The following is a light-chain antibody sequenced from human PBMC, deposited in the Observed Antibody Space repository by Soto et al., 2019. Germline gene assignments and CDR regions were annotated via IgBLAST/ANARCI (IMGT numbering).Light chain of an antibody. V-gene: IGKV3-15*01. CDR2: GAS. CDR3: QQYNDLAPA. J-gene: IGKJ4*01. CDR1: QSVSSK. Sequence: ETVMTQSPATLSLSPGERATLSCRASQSVSSKLVWYQQKPGQAPRFLIYGASTRATGIPARFRGSGSGTEFTLNIDSLQSEEFAVYYCQQYNDLAPAFGGGTKVEIK.